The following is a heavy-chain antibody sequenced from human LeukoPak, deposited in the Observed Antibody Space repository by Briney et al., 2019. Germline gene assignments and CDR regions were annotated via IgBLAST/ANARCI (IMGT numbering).Heavy chain of an antibody. Sequence: SETLSLTCTVSGYSISSGYYWGWVRQPPGKGLEWIGSIFHSGSVYYNPSLKSRVNISVDPPKNRFSLKLTSVTAADTAFYYCARVVASTSIDSWGQGTLVTVSS. J-gene: IGHJ4*02. CDR1: GYSISSGYY. V-gene: IGHV4-38-2*02. D-gene: IGHD2-15*01. CDR3: ARVVASTSIDS. CDR2: IFHSGSV.